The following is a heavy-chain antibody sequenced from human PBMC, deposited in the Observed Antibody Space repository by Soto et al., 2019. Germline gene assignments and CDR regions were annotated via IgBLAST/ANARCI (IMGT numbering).Heavy chain of an antibody. CDR2: IFSNDEK. CDR1: GFSLSNARMG. CDR3: ARRPDYSNYGAYNWFDP. Sequence: ETLTLTCTVSGFSLSNARMGVSWIRQPPGKALEWLAHIFSNDEKSYSTSLKSRLTISKDTSKSQVVLTMTNMDPVDTATYYCARRPDYSNYGAYNWFDPWGQGTLVTVSS. J-gene: IGHJ5*02. V-gene: IGHV2-26*01. D-gene: IGHD4-4*01.